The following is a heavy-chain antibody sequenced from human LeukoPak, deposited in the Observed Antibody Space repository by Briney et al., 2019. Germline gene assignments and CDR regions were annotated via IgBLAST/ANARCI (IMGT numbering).Heavy chain of an antibody. Sequence: GGSLRLSCAASGFTFSSYSMNWVRQAPGKGLEWVSYISSSSSTIYYADSVKGRFTISRDNAKNSLYLQMNSLRAEDTAVYYCARGHSSSWYLSFDYWGQGTLVTVSP. J-gene: IGHJ4*02. CDR1: GFTFSSYS. V-gene: IGHV3-48*01. CDR3: ARGHSSSWYLSFDY. CDR2: ISSSSSTI. D-gene: IGHD6-13*01.